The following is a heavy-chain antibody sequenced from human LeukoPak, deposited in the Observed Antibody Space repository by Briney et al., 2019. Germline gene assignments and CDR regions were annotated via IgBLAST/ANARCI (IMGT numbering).Heavy chain of an antibody. J-gene: IGHJ4*02. Sequence: SETLSLTCTVSGGSISSGDYYWSWIRQPPGKGLEWIGYIYYSGSTYYNPSLKSRVTISVDTSKNQFSLKLSSVTASDTAVYYCARRSSWGLWIDYWGQGTLVTVSS. D-gene: IGHD4/OR15-4a*01. CDR3: ARRSSWGLWIDY. CDR2: IYYSGST. CDR1: GGSISSGDYY. V-gene: IGHV4-30-4*02.